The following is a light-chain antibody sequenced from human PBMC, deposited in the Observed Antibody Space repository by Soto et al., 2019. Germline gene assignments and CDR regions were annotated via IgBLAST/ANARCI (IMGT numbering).Light chain of an antibody. CDR3: ETWDSNSWV. J-gene: IGLJ3*02. CDR1: SGHSSYI. Sequence: QSVLTQSSSASASLGSSVKLTCTLSSGHSSYIIAWHQQQPGKAPRYLMKLEGSGSYNKGSGVPDRFSGSSSGADRYLTISNLPFEDEADYYCETWDSNSWVFGGGTKPPS. V-gene: IGLV4-60*02. CDR2: LEGSGSY.